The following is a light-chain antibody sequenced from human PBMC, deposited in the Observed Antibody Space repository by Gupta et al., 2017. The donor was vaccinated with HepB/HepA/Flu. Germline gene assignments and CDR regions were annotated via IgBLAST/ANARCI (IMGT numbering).Light chain of an antibody. CDR2: DVS. CDR3: SSYTSRRTLGV. J-gene: IGLJ2*01. Sequence: QSALTQPSSVSVSPLQSVTISCTGTSRHVSAYNYFCWYQQHPGNAPKLMIYDVSNRPSGVSNRFSGSKSGNTASLTISGLQAEDEAEYYCSSYTSRRTLGVFGGGTKLTVL. CDR1: SRHVSAYNY. V-gene: IGLV2-14*03.